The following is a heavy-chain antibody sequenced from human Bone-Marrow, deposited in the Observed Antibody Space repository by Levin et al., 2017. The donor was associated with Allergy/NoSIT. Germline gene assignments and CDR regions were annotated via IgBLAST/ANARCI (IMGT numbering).Heavy chain of an antibody. J-gene: IGHJ5*01. Sequence: SCTASGFTFSKNGMIWVRQAPGKGLEWVSGISGAGENIFYANSVKGRFTISRDNFKNTLHLQMNSLRVEDTAVYFCAKSVFRSIYYDSSGYYDSWGPGTPVTVSS. V-gene: IGHV3-23*01. CDR2: ISGAGENI. CDR1: GFTFSKNG. CDR3: AKSVFRSIYYDSSGYYDS. D-gene: IGHD3-22*01.